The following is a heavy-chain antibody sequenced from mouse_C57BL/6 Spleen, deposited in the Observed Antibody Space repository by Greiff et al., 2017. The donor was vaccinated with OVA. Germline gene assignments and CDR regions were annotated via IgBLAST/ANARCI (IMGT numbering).Heavy chain of an antibody. J-gene: IGHJ3*01. V-gene: IGHV5-9-1*02. Sequence: EVQRVESGEGLVKPGGSLKLSCAASGFTFSSYAMSWVRQTPEKRLEWVAYISSGGDYIYYADTVKGRFTISRDNARNTLYLQMSSLKSEDTAMYYCTRDGYYDYPAWFAYWGQGTLVTVSA. CDR2: ISSGGDYI. D-gene: IGHD2-4*01. CDR1: GFTFSSYA. CDR3: TRDGYYDYPAWFAY.